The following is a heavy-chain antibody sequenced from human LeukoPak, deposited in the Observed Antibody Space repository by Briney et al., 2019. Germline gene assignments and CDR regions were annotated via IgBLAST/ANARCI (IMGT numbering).Heavy chain of an antibody. CDR2: IYYSGNT. D-gene: IGHD2-15*01. CDR3: ARHGNIVVMVAATAFDY. J-gene: IGHJ4*02. CDR1: GGSISSSGFF. Sequence: ASETLSLTCTVSGGSISSSGFFWGWVRQPPGKALEWIVSIYYSGNTYYNPSLKSRVTISVDTSKNQFSLKVNSVTAADTAVYYCARHGNIVVMVAATAFDYWGQGTLVTVSS. V-gene: IGHV4-39*01.